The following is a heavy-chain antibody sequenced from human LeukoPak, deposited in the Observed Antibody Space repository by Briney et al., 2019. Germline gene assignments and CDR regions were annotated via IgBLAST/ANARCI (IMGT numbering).Heavy chain of an antibody. V-gene: IGHV5-51*01. D-gene: IGHD6-13*01. Sequence: PGESLKISCKASGYSFTTYCIAWVRQMPRKGLEWVGIICPGDSETRYSPSFQGQVTISADKSISTAYLQWSSLKASDTALYFCARRGSSWYGDFWGQGTLVTVSS. CDR3: ARRGSSWYGDF. CDR2: ICPGDSET. J-gene: IGHJ4*02. CDR1: GYSFTTYC.